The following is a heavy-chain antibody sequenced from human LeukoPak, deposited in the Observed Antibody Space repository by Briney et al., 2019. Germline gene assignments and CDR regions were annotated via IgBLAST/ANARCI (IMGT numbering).Heavy chain of an antibody. Sequence: GGSLRLSCAASGFTFSSYTMNWVRQPPGKGLGWVSNIGTSSTTIYYADSVKGRFTISRDNAKNSLYLQMNSLRAEDTAVYYCARDKASGWFLIDYWGQGALVTVSS. V-gene: IGHV3-48*04. CDR3: ARDKASGWFLIDY. J-gene: IGHJ4*02. D-gene: IGHD6-19*01. CDR1: GFTFSSYT. CDR2: IGTSSTTI.